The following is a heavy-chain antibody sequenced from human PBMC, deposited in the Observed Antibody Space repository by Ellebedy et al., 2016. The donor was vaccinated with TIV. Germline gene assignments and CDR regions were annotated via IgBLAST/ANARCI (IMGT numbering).Heavy chain of an antibody. CDR1: GYSFTSYW. CDR3: ARQPIMVRGVIITGWFDP. Sequence: GESLKISCKGSGYSFTSYWIGWVRQMPGKGLEWMGIIYPGDSDTSYSPSFQGQVTISADKSISTAYLQWSSLKASDTAMYYCARQPIMVRGVIITGWFDPWGQGTLVTVSS. V-gene: IGHV5-51*01. CDR2: IYPGDSDT. D-gene: IGHD3-10*01. J-gene: IGHJ5*02.